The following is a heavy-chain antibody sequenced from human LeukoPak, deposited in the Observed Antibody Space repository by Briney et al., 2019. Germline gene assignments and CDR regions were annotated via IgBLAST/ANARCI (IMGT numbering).Heavy chain of an antibody. D-gene: IGHD1-7*01. CDR3: AREMVAGTFDS. CDR2: IGGSESIV. J-gene: IGHJ4*02. V-gene: IGHV3-11*01. Sequence: PGGSLRLSCVVSGFSVNDYYMSWIRQVPGKGLEWISDIGGSESIVSYGGSVRGRFTVSRDFAMNSLFLQLNSLSADDTAVYYCAREMVAGTFDSWGQGTLVTVSS. CDR1: GFSVNDYY.